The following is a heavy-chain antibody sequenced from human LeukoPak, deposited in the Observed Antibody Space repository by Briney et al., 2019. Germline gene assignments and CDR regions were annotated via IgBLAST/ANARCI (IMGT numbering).Heavy chain of an antibody. Sequence: QSGGSLRLSCAASGFTFSSYAMSWVRQAPGKGLEWVSAISGSGTGTYYADSVKGRFTISRDNSKNTLYLQMNSLRAEDTAVYYCAKDPTYEFWSGYYADYWGQGTLVTVSS. D-gene: IGHD3-3*01. J-gene: IGHJ4*02. CDR2: ISGSGTGT. CDR3: AKDPTYEFWSGYYADY. V-gene: IGHV3-23*01. CDR1: GFTFSSYA.